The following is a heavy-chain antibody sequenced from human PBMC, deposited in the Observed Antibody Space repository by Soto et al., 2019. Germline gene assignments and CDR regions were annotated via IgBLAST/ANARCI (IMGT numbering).Heavy chain of an antibody. CDR3: ARLGYCSSTSCYTSIERLALYGMDV. CDR1: GYSFTSYW. D-gene: IGHD2-2*02. Sequence: PGESLKISCKGSGYSFTSYWISWVRQMPGKGLEWMGRIDPSDSYTNYSPSFQGHVTISADKSISTAYLQWSSLKASDTAMYYCARLGYCSSTSCYTSIERLALYGMDVWGQGTTVTVS. V-gene: IGHV5-10-1*01. J-gene: IGHJ6*02. CDR2: IDPSDSYT.